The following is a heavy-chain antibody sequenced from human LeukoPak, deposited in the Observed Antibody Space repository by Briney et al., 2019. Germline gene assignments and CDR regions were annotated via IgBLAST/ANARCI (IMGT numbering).Heavy chain of an antibody. V-gene: IGHV4-4*07. Sequence: PSETLSLTCTVSGGSISSYYWSWIRQPAGKGLEWIGRIYTSGNTNYNPSLKSRVTMSVDTSSNQFSLKLSSVTAADTAVYYCARGANGDYYYYYYMDVWGKGTTVTVSS. CDR2: IYTSGNT. CDR3: ARGANGDYYYYYYMDV. CDR1: GGSISSYY. J-gene: IGHJ6*03. D-gene: IGHD4-17*01.